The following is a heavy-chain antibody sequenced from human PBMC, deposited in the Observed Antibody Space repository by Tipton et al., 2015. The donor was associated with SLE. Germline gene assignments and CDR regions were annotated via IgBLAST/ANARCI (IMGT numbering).Heavy chain of an antibody. J-gene: IGHJ4*02. CDR1: GGSISSSSSYY. V-gene: IGHV4-34*01. CDR2: INHRGST. Sequence: LRLSCAVYGGSISSSSSYYWTWIRQPPGKGVEWIGEINHRGSTNYNPSLKSRVTISVDTSRNQVSLAVTSVTAADTAVYYCARGPLSIEIPAAGVIDHWGQGTLVTVSS. CDR3: ARGPLSIEIPAAGVIDH. D-gene: IGHD6-13*01.